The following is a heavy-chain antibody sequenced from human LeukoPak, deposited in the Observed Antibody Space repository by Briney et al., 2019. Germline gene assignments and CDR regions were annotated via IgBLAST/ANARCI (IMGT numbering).Heavy chain of an antibody. D-gene: IGHD6-19*01. J-gene: IGHJ5*02. CDR3: AREGSGWIPDTHNWFDP. V-gene: IGHV1-2*02. CDR2: INPNSGGT. CDR1: GYTFTGYY. Sequence: ASVKVSCKASGYTFTGYYMHWVRQAPGQGLEWMGWINPNSGGTNYAQKFQGRVTMTRDTSISTAYMELSRLRSDDTAVYDCAREGSGWIPDTHNWFDPWGQGTLVTVSS.